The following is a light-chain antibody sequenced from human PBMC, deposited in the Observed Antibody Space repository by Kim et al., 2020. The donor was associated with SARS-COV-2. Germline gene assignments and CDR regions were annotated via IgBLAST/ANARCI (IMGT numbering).Light chain of an antibody. CDR1: EYIYTW. J-gene: IGKJ4*01. V-gene: IGKV1-12*01. Sequence: ASVGDRVTITCRASEYIYTWLAWYQQQPGKAPKLLISGASNLQHGVPPRFSASGSGTDFTLTISRLQPEDFATYYCQELNTFPLTFGGGTKVDIK. CDR2: GAS. CDR3: QELNTFPLT.